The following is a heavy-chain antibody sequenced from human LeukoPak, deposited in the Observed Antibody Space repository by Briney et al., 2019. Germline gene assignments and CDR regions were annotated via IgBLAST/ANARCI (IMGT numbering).Heavy chain of an antibody. D-gene: IGHD3-10*01. CDR3: ASHQRRLWFGELGGVVWDY. V-gene: IGHV3-53*01. J-gene: IGHJ4*02. Sequence: GGSLRLSCAASGFTVGSNYMSWVRQAPGKGLEWVSVIYTGGSTYYADSVKGRFTISRDNSKNRLYLQMNSLRVEDTAIYYCASHQRRLWFGELGGVVWDYWGRGTLVTVSS. CDR2: IYTGGST. CDR1: GFTVGSNY.